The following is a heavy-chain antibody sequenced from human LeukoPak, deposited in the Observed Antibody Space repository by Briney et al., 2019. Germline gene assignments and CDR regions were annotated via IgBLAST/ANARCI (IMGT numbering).Heavy chain of an antibody. V-gene: IGHV3-30*18. CDR1: GFTFSSYG. CDR2: ISYDGSNK. D-gene: IGHD3-10*01. J-gene: IGHJ4*02. Sequence: GGSLRLSCAASGFTFSSYGMHWVRQAPGKGLEWVGVISYDGSNKYYADSVKGRFTISRDNSKNTLYLQMNSLRAEDTAVYYCANLDYYGSGSYVSVDYWGQGTLVTVST. CDR3: ANLDYYGSGSYVSVDY.